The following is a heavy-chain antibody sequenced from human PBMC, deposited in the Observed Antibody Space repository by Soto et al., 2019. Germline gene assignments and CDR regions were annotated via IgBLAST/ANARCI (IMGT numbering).Heavy chain of an antibody. V-gene: IGHV3-30-3*01. CDR1: GFIFRNYA. CDR2: ISSDETNE. D-gene: IGHD2-2*01. Sequence: QVQLVESGGGVVQPGRSLRLSCAASGFIFRNYAMHWVRQAPGKGLEWVAVISSDETNEYYADSVKGRFTISRDNSMDTLYLQLTALKTEDTDLYYCARDPRRQLPTRWFDSWGQGTLVTVSS. J-gene: IGHJ5*01. CDR3: ARDPRRQLPTRWFDS.